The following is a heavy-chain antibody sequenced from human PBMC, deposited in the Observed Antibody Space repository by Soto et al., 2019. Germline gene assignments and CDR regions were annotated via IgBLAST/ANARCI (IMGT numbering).Heavy chain of an antibody. D-gene: IGHD6-13*01. Sequence: SETLSLTCAVYGGSSSGYYWSWIRQPPGKGLEWIGEINHSGSTNYNPSLKSRVTISVDTSKNQFSLKLSSVTAADTAVYYCARGGGYSSSWYLGYNWFDPWGQGTLVTVS. CDR2: INHSGST. CDR3: ARGGGYSSSWYLGYNWFDP. V-gene: IGHV4-34*01. J-gene: IGHJ5*02. CDR1: GGSSSGYY.